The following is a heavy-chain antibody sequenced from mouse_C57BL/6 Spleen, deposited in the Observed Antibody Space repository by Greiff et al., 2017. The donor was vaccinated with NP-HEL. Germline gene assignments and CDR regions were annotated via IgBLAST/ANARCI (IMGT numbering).Heavy chain of an antibody. V-gene: IGHV1-26*01. Sequence: EVQLQQSGPELVKPGASVKISCKASGYTFTDYYMNWVKQSHGKSLEWIGDINPNNGGTSYNQKFKGKATLTVDKSSSTAYMDLRSLTSEDSAVYYCAIFSGVAYWGQGTLVTVSA. CDR2: INPNNGGT. J-gene: IGHJ3*01. D-gene: IGHD3-1*01. CDR3: AIFSGVAY. CDR1: GYTFTDYY.